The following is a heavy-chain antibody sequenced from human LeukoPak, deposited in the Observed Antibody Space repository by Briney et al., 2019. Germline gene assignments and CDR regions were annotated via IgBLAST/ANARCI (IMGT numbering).Heavy chain of an antibody. D-gene: IGHD2-2*01. CDR3: ARDHPGYCSSTSCPAVYNWFDP. CDR1: GGSISSYY. CDR2: IYTSGST. V-gene: IGHV4-4*07. J-gene: IGHJ5*02. Sequence: SETLSLTCTVSGGSISSYYWSWIRQPAGKGLEWIGRIYTSGSTNYNPSLKSRVTMSVDTSKNQFSLKLSSVTAADTAVYYYARDHPGYCSSTSCPAVYNWFDPWGQGTLVTVSS.